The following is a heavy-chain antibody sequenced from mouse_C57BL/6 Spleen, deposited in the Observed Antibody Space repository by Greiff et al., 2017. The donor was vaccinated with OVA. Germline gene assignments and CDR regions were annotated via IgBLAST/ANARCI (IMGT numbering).Heavy chain of an antibody. J-gene: IGHJ3*01. D-gene: IGHD1-1*01. Sequence: QVQLQQSGAELVRPGASVTLSCKASGYTFTDYEMHWVKQTPVHGLEWIGAIDPETGGTAYNQKFKGKAILTAAKSSSTAYMELRSLTSEDSAVYYCTRPTTVVAEGFAYWGRGTLVTVSA. CDR1: GYTFTDYE. V-gene: IGHV1-15*01. CDR2: IDPETGGT. CDR3: TRPTTVVAEGFAY.